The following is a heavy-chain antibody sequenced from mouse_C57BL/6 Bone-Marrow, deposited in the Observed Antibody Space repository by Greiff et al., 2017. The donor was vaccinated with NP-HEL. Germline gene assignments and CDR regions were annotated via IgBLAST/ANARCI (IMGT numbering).Heavy chain of an antibody. D-gene: IGHD1-1*01. Sequence: VTFVESGGGLVKPGGSLKLSCAASGFTFSSHAMSWVRPTPEKRLEWVATICDGGCYTYHPDNVQGRFPISRDNAKNKLYLQMSQLKSEDTAMYYCARPYYYGSAGFAYWGQGTLVTVSA. J-gene: IGHJ3*01. CDR3: ARPYYYGSAGFAY. V-gene: IGHV5-4*03. CDR1: GFTFSSHA. CDR2: ICDGGCYT.